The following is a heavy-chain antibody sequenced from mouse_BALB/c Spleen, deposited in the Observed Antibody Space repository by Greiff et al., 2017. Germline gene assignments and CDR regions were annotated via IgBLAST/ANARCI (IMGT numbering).Heavy chain of an antibody. CDR2: IYPGDGDT. CDR3: ARSGMITTRDYAMDY. V-gene: IGHV1-82*01. CDR1: GYAFSSSW. D-gene: IGHD2-4*01. J-gene: IGHJ4*01. Sequence: QVQLQQSGPELVKPGASVKISCKASGYAFSSSWMNWVKQRPGQGLEWIGRIYPGDGDTNYNGKFKGKATLTADKSSSTAYMQLSSLTSVDSAVYFCARSGMITTRDYAMDYWGQGTSVTVSS.